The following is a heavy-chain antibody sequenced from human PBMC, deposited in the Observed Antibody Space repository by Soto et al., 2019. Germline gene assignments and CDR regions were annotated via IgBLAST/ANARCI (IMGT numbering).Heavy chain of an antibody. CDR3: ARYIYGQGSQA. J-gene: IGHJ5*02. Sequence: QVQLVQPGAEVRKPGASVKVSCKASGDIFTNFDFNWVRQATGQGLEWIGWMRANSGDTGHDQKFQCRVRKTRDTSMSTAYMELSSLRAEDTAVYYCARYIYGQGSQAWGQGTLVFVSS. CDR2: MRANSGDT. V-gene: IGHV1-8*01. CDR1: GDIFTNFD. D-gene: IGHD3-3*02.